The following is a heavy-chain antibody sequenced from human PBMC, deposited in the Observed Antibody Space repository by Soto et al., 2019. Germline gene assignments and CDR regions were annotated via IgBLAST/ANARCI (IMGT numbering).Heavy chain of an antibody. Sequence: QTLSLTCAISGDSVSSNSTAWNLIGQSPSRGVAWLGRTYYRSKWYNDYAVSVKSRITINPDTSKNQFSLQLNSVTPEDTAVYYCARVSPYCTNGVCPDYGMDVWGQGTTVTVSS. CDR2: TYYRSKWYN. V-gene: IGHV6-1*01. CDR3: ARVSPYCTNGVCPDYGMDV. D-gene: IGHD2-8*01. J-gene: IGHJ6*02. CDR1: GDSVSSNSTA.